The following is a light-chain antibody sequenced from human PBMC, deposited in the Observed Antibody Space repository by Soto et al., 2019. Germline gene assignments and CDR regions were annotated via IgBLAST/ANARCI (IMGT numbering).Light chain of an antibody. V-gene: IGKV3-20*01. Sequence: EIVLTQSPGTLSLSPGERATLSGRASQSFSSSYLAWYQQKPGQAPRLLIYGASSRPTGIPDGFSGSGSGTDFTLTISRLEPEDFAVYYCQQYGSSSTFGQGTRLEI. CDR2: GAS. CDR3: QQYGSSST. J-gene: IGKJ5*01. CDR1: QSFSSSY.